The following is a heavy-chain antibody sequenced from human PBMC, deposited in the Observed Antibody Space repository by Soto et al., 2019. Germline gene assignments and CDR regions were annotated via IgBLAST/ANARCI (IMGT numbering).Heavy chain of an antibody. J-gene: IGHJ4*02. CDR1: GGTFSSYA. Sequence: QVQLVQSGAEVKKPGSSVKVSCKASGGTFSSYAISWVRQAPGQGLEWMGGIIPIFGTANYAQKIQCRVTITADKSTSTAYMELSSLRSEDTAVYYCARFATLGSLSHFDYWGKGTLVTVSS. CDR2: IIPIFGTA. V-gene: IGHV1-69*06. CDR3: ARFATLGSLSHFDY. D-gene: IGHD3-10*01.